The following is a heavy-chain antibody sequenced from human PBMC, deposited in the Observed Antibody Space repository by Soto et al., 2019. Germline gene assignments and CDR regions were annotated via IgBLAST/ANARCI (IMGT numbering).Heavy chain of an antibody. V-gene: IGHV3-74*01. CDR1: GFTFSRYW. CDR3: AREGLNYGMDV. Sequence: EVQLVESGGGLVQPGGSLRLSCAASGFTFSRYWMHWVRQAPGKGLVWVSRISSDGSSTRYADSVKGRFTISRDNAKNTLFLQMNSLRAGDTAGYYWAREGLNYGMDVWGQGTTVTVSS. CDR2: ISSDGSST. D-gene: IGHD5-12*01. J-gene: IGHJ6*02.